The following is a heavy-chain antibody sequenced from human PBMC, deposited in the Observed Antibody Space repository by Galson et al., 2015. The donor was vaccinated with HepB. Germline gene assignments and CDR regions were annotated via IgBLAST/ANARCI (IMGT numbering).Heavy chain of an antibody. D-gene: IGHD3-10*01. Sequence: SVKVSCKASGYTFTYRYLHWVRQAPGQALEWMGWITPFNGNTNYAQKFQDRVTITRDRSMSTAYMELSSLRSEDTAMYYCAAVVSYDAFDIWGQGTMVTVSS. CDR3: AAVVSYDAFDI. V-gene: IGHV1-45*02. CDR2: ITPFNGNT. CDR1: GYTFTYRY. J-gene: IGHJ3*02.